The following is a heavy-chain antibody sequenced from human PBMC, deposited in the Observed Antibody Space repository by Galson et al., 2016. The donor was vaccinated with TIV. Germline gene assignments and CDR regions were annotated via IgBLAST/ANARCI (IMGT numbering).Heavy chain of an antibody. D-gene: IGHD4-17*01. V-gene: IGHV4-38-2*02. CDR1: GYSIKSGYF. CDR2: IYESGTT. CDR3: IREGSTVTMHHYFGMDV. J-gene: IGHJ6*02. Sequence: SETLSLTCAVSGYSIKSGYFWGWIRQPPGKGLQWIGSIYESGTTYSNPSLKSRLTMSVDTSKNQFSLKLSSVTAADPAVYYCIREGSTVTMHHYFGMDVWGQGTSVTVSS.